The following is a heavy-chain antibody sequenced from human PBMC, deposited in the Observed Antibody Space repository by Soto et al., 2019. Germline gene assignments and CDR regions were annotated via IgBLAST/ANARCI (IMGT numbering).Heavy chain of an antibody. Sequence: QVKLQESGPGLVKPSQTLSLTCTVSGGSISSGGYYWSWIRQHPGKGLEWIWYIYYSGSTYYNPALKSRVTISVDPSKNRFSRKLSCVTAADTAVYYGARDRGGSSAYSGMDAWGQGTTVTVYS. V-gene: IGHV4-31*03. CDR1: GGSISSGGYY. D-gene: IGHD2-15*01. CDR2: IYYSGST. J-gene: IGHJ6*02. CDR3: ARDRGGSSAYSGMDA.